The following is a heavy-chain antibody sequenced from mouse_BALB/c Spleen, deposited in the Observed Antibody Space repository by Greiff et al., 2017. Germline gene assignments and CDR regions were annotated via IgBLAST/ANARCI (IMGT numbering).Heavy chain of an antibody. J-gene: IGHJ4*01. CDR2: IYPSDSYT. D-gene: IGHD1-1*02. Sequence: QVQLQQPGAELVRPGASVKLSCKASGYTFTSYWINWVKQRPGQGLEWIGNIYPSDSYTNYNQKFKDKATLTVDKSSSTAYMQLSSPTSEDSAVYYGARWGNENDYGLDYWGQGTSVTVSA. CDR1: GYTFTSYW. V-gene: IGHV1-69*02. CDR3: ARWGNENDYGLDY.